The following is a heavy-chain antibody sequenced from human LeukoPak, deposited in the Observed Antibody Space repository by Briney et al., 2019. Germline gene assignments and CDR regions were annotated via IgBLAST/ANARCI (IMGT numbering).Heavy chain of an antibody. CDR1: GGSISSYY. CDR2: IYYSGST. CDR3: ARVGYCSSTSCSPTVGYYYYYMDV. J-gene: IGHJ6*03. Sequence: SETLSLTCTVSGGSISSYYWSWIRQPPGKGLEWIGYIYYSGSTNYNPSLKSRVTISVDTSKNQFSLKLSSVTAADTAVYYCARVGYCSSTSCSPTVGYYYYYMDVWGKGTTVTVSS. V-gene: IGHV4-59*12. D-gene: IGHD2-2*01.